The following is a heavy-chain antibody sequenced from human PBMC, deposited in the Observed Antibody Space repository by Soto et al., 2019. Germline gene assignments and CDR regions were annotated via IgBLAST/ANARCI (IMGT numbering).Heavy chain of an antibody. D-gene: IGHD4-17*01. CDR3: ARSYGDYGAWFDP. CDR1: GGTFSSYA. CDR2: IIPIFGTT. J-gene: IGHJ5*02. V-gene: IGHV1-69*01. Sequence: QVQLVQSGAEVKKPGSSVKVSCKASGGTFSSYAISWVRQAPGQGLEWMGGIIPIFGTTKYAQKFQGRVTITTDESTRTAYVELSSLRSEDTAVYYCARSYGDYGAWFDPWGQGTLVTVSS.